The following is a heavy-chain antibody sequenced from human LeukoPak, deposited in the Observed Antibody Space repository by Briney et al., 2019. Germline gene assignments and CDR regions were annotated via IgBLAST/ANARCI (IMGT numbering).Heavy chain of an antibody. V-gene: IGHV5-51*01. J-gene: IGHJ4*02. D-gene: IGHD5-18*01. CDR2: IYPGDSDT. CDR3: ARLVDTAMVIGYYFDY. Sequence: GESLKISCKGSGYSFTSYWIGWVRQTPGKGLEWMGIIYPGDSDTRYSPAFQGQVTISADRSISTAYLQWSSLKASDTAMYYCARLVDTAMVIGYYFDYWGQGTLVTVSS. CDR1: GYSFTSYW.